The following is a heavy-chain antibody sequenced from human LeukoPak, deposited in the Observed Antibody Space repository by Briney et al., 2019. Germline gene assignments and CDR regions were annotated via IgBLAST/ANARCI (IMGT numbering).Heavy chain of an antibody. J-gene: IGHJ4*02. CDR3: TGPYGPGGFDY. CDR1: GFTFSDSA. Sequence: GGSLKLSCAASGFTFSDSAVQWVRQASGKGLEWVGHIRSRANNYATAYAASVKGRFTISRDDSENTAFLEMNSLKTEDTAVYYCTGPYGPGGFDYWGQGTLVTVSS. D-gene: IGHD3-10*01. V-gene: IGHV3-73*01. CDR2: IRSRANNYAT.